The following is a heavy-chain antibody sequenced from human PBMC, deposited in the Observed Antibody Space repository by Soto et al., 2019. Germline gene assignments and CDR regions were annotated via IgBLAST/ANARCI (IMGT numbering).Heavy chain of an antibody. CDR1: GFTFSSYG. V-gene: IGHV3-33*01. D-gene: IGHD6-19*01. CDR2: IWYDGSNK. CDR3: ARGLAKQWLVPFDY. Sequence: GGSLRLSCAASGFTFSSYGMHWVRQAPGKGLEWVAVIWYDGSNKYYADSVKGRFTISRDNSKNTLYLQMNSLRAEDTAVYYCARGLAKQWLVPFDYWGQGTLVTVSS. J-gene: IGHJ4*02.